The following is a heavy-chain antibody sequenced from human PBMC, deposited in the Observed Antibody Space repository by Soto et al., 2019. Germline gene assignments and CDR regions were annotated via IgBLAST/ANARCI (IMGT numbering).Heavy chain of an antibody. CDR1: GYTFTSYY. J-gene: IGHJ4*02. V-gene: IGHV1-46*01. Sequence: ASVKVSCKASGYTFTSYYMHWVRQAPGQGLEWMGIINPSGGSTSYAQKFQGRFTISRDNSRDTLFLQMNSLTADDTAVYYCAKATTNGGWFNPFDSWGQGALVTVSS. CDR3: AKATTNGGWFNPFDS. CDR2: INPSGGST. D-gene: IGHD6-19*01.